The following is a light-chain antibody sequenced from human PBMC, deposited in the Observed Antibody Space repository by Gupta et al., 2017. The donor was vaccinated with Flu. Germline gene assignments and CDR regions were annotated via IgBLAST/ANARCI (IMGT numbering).Light chain of an antibody. CDR3: QQYGSSPLLT. V-gene: IGKV3-20*01. CDR2: DSS. Sequence: RATLSCRASQTVASNSLAWYQQKPGQAYRLLIYDSSSRATGIPDRFSGSGSGTDFTLTISRLEPEDFEVYYCQQYGSSPLLTFGGGTKVEIK. CDR1: QTVASNS. J-gene: IGKJ4*01.